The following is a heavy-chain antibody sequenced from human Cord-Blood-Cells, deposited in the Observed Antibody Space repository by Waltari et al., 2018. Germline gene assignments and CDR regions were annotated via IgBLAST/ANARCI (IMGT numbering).Heavy chain of an antibody. CDR1: GYSISSGYS. Sequence: QVQLQESGPGLVKPSETLSITCAVSGYSISSGYSWGWIRQPPGKGLEWIGSIYQSGSTYYNPDLKRRVNISVDTAKNQFSLKLSSVTAADTAVYYCARVDGERITGTFDAFDIWGQGTMVTVSS. CDR3: ARVDGERITGTFDAFDI. J-gene: IGHJ3*02. D-gene: IGHD1-20*01. CDR2: IYQSGST. V-gene: IGHV4-38-2*01.